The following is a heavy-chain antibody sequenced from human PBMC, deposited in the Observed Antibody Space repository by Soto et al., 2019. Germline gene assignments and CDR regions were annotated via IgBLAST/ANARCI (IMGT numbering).Heavy chain of an antibody. CDR2: ISANSGNT. Sequence: ASVKVSCKAFGFIFNNYAISWVRQAPGQGLEWMGWISANSGNTNYAQKLQGRVTMTTDTSTSTAYMELRSLRSDDTAVYYCATAGNYDSSGRDFWGQGNLVTV. CDR1: GFIFNNYA. V-gene: IGHV1-18*04. D-gene: IGHD3-22*01. CDR3: ATAGNYDSSGRDF. J-gene: IGHJ4*02.